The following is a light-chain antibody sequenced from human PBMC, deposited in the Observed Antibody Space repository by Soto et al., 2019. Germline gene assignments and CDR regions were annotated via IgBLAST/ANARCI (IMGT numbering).Light chain of an antibody. Sequence: QAVVTQHASVSGSPGRSITISCTGTSSDVGGYNNVSWYQQHPGKAPKLMIYDVSNRPSGVSNRFSGSKSGNTASLTISGLQAEDEADYYCSSYTSSSTVVFGGGTKLTVL. V-gene: IGLV2-14*01. CDR1: SSDVGGYNN. CDR2: DVS. CDR3: SSYTSSSTVV. J-gene: IGLJ2*01.